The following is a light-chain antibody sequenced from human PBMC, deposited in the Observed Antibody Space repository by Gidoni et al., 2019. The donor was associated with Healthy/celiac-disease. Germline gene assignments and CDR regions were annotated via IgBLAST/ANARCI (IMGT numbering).Light chain of an antibody. CDR1: QSVLYRSNNKSY. J-gene: IGKJ1*01. Sequence: DIVMTQSPDSLAVSLGDGATINCKSSQSVLYRSNNKSYLAWYQQKPGQPPKLLIYWASTRESGVPDRFSGSGSGTDFTLTISSLQAEDVAVYYCQQYYSTPWTFGQGTKVEIK. CDR2: WAS. CDR3: QQYYSTPWT. V-gene: IGKV4-1*01.